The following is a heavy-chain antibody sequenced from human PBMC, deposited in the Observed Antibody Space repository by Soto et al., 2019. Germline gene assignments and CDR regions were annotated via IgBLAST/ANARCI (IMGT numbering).Heavy chain of an antibody. CDR3: ARDSGDGVKDAFYI. CDR1: GYTFTGYY. CDR2: INPNSGGT. J-gene: IGHJ3*02. V-gene: IGHV1-2*04. D-gene: IGHD7-27*01. Sequence: ASVKVSCKASGYTFTGYYMHWVRQAPGQGLEWMGWINPNSGGTNYAQKFQGWVTMTRDTSISTAYMELSRPRSDDTAVYYCARDSGDGVKDAFYIWGQGTMVTV.